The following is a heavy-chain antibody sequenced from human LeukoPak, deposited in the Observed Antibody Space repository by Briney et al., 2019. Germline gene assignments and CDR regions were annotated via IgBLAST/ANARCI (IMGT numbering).Heavy chain of an antibody. D-gene: IGHD3-22*01. CDR2: TYYRSKWYN. CDR3: AREDYDSSGYLLRFGY. V-gene: IGHV6-1*01. Sequence: SQTLSLTCAISGDSFSSNSAAWSWIRQSPSRGLEWLGRTYYRSKWYNDYAVSVKSRITINPDTSKNQFSLQLNSVTPEDTAVYYCAREDYDSSGYLLRFGYWGQGTLVTVSS. CDR1: GDSFSSNSAA. J-gene: IGHJ4*02.